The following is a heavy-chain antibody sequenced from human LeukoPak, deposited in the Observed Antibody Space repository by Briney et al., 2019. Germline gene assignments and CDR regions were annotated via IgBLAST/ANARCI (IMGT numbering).Heavy chain of an antibody. J-gene: IGHJ5*02. CDR1: GFTFSSYW. Sequence: GGSLRLSCAASGFTFSSYWMNWVRQAPGKGLEWVANIKQYGSEKKYVDSVKGRFTISRDNAKNSLYLQMNSLRAEDTAMYYCMTASRSSSWPPPTWGQGTLVTVSS. CDR2: IKQYGSEK. V-gene: IGHV3-7*01. CDR3: MTASRSSSWPPPT. D-gene: IGHD6-13*01.